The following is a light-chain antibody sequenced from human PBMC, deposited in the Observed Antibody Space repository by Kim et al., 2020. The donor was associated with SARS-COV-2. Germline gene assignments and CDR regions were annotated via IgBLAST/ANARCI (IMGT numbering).Light chain of an antibody. CDR1: PTVGST. CDR3: QQYDDWPPWT. V-gene: IGKV3-15*01. CDR2: GAS. Sequence: GRSTIPSMAIPTVGSTLVCYQHNPRDGPRRLIHGASSRATCTPARFSCSGSGTESTLIISSLQPADSAVYYCQQYDDWPPWTFGQGTKLYIK. J-gene: IGKJ1*01.